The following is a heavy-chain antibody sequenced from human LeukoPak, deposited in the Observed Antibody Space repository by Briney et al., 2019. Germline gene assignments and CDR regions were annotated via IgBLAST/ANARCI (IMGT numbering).Heavy chain of an antibody. Sequence: SVKVSCKSSGGTFNNYAVSWVRQAPGQGLEWMGGIIPLFGSANYAQRFQGRVTISAEKYRSTVYMDLSSLRSEDTAVYYCARVRRTGSAYDSFDIWGQGTMVTVSS. V-gene: IGHV1-69*06. J-gene: IGHJ3*02. CDR2: IIPLFGSA. CDR1: GGTFNNYA. D-gene: IGHD1-26*01. CDR3: ARVRRTGSAYDSFDI.